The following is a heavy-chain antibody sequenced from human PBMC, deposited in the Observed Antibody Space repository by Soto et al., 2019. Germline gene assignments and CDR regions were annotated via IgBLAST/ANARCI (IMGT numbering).Heavy chain of an antibody. V-gene: IGHV5-51*01. CDR2: IYPDNSDT. CDR3: ARHFEHYFDY. D-gene: IGHD3-9*01. Sequence: PGESLKISCQGSGYSFTRNWIGWVRHMPGKGLEWMAIIYPDNSDTRYNPSFQAQVTISADKSISTAYLQWSSLKAADTAIYYCARHFEHYFDYWGQGTLVTVSS. J-gene: IGHJ4*02. CDR1: GYSFTRNW.